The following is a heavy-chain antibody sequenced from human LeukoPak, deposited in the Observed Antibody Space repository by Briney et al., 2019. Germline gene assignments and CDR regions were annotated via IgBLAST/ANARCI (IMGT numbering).Heavy chain of an antibody. Sequence: PGGSLRLSCAASGFTFTSYAMSWVRQAPGKGLEWVSAITGSGGTTYYADFVKGRFTISRDNSKNTLYLQMNGLRVEDTAVYYRAKMQGYFGYWGQGTLVTVSP. V-gene: IGHV3-23*01. CDR3: AKMQGYFGY. J-gene: IGHJ4*02. CDR1: GFTFTSYA. CDR2: ITGSGGTT.